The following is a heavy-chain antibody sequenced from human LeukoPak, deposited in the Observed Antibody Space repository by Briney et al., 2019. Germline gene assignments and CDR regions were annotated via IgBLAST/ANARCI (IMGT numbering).Heavy chain of an antibody. Sequence: SETLSLTCTVSDGSITNYDWSWVRQPPGKGLEWIGYIHYSGATSYNPSLNSRVTVSVDTSKNQLSLKLNSVTAADTAVYYCAREYSAFEIWGPGTMVTVSS. CDR1: DGSITNYD. CDR3: AREYSAFEI. D-gene: IGHD1-1*01. V-gene: IGHV4-59*01. J-gene: IGHJ3*02. CDR2: IHYSGAT.